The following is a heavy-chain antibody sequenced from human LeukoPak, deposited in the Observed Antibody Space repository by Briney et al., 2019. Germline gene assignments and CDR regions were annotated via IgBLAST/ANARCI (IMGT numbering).Heavy chain of an antibody. D-gene: IGHD6-13*01. CDR2: IYYSGST. CDR3: ARDSIAAAGTTFDY. J-gene: IGHJ4*02. CDR1: GGSISSYY. Sequence: KPSETLSLTCTVSGGSISSYYWSWIRQPPGKGLEWIGYIYYSGSTNYNPSLKSRVTISVDTSKNQFSLKLSSVTAADTAVYYCARDSIAAAGTTFDYWGQGTLVTVSS. V-gene: IGHV4-59*12.